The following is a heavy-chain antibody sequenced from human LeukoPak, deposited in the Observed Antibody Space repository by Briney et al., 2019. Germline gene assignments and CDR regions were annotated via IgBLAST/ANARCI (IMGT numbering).Heavy chain of an antibody. Sequence: QAGGSLRLSCAASGFIFNRYAMTWVRQTPGKGLEWVSGISGRGNSTYYADSVKGRFTISRDNSKNTLYLQMNSLRAEDTAVYYCAKDLLYFDYWGQGTLVTVSS. CDR3: AKDLLYFDY. V-gene: IGHV3-23*01. J-gene: IGHJ4*02. CDR2: ISGRGNST. CDR1: GFIFNRYA. D-gene: IGHD2-21*01.